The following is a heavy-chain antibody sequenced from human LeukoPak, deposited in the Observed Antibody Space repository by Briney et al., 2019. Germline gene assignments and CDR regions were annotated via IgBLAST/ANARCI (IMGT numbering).Heavy chain of an antibody. CDR3: TTEKVWFGENTDEY. J-gene: IGHJ4*02. CDR2: IKSKTDGGTT. V-gene: IGHV3-15*07. CDR1: DFTFSNAW. Sequence: GASLRLSCAAADFTFSNAWMNWARQPPGNGLEWVVRIKSKTDGGTTDYAAPVKGRFTISRDDSKNTMYLQMNSLKTEEKAVYYCTTEKVWFGENTDEYWGQGTLVTVSS. D-gene: IGHD3-10*01.